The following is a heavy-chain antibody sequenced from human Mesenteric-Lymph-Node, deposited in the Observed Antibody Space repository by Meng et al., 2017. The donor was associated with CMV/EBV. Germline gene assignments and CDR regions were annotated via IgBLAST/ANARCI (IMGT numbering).Heavy chain of an antibody. J-gene: IGHJ5*02. CDR2: IYYSGST. CDR3: ARDRRIEYYDFWGTFDP. V-gene: IGHV4-59*01. D-gene: IGHD3-3*01. Sequence: SQTLSLTCTVSGGSISNYYWSWIRQPPGKGLEWIGYIYYSGSTNYNPSLKSRVTISVDTSKNQFSLKLSSVTAADTAVYCCARDRRIEYYDFWGTFDPWGQGTLVTVSS. CDR1: GGSISNYY.